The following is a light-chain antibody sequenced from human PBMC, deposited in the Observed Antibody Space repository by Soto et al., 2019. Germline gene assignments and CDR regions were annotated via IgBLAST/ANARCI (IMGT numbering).Light chain of an antibody. CDR3: QVWDSYSDHVV. V-gene: IGLV3-21*02. J-gene: IGLJ3*02. Sequence: SYELTQPPSVSVAPGQTARITCGESNIGSKSVHWYQQKPGQAPVLVVSHDSDQPSGIPERFSGSNSGNTATLTISRVDAGDEADYFCQVWDSYSDHVVFGGGTKLTVL. CDR1: NIGSKS. CDR2: HDS.